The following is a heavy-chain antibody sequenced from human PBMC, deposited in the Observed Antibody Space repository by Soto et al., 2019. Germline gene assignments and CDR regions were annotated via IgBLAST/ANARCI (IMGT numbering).Heavy chain of an antibody. Sequence: EVQLVESGGSLVQPGGSLRRSCAASGFTFSTYAMHWVRQAPGKRLEYVSAISSNGGSTYYANSVRGRFTISRDNSKNTLYLRMGSLRGDDMAVYYCATRDGSGIYPHYGMDVWGQGTTVTVSS. D-gene: IGHD3-10*01. CDR3: ATRDGSGIYPHYGMDV. CDR1: GFTFSTYA. CDR2: ISSNGGST. J-gene: IGHJ6*02. V-gene: IGHV3-64*01.